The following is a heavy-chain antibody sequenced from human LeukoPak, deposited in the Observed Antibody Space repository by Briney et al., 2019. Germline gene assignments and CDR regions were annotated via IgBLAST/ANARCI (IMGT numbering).Heavy chain of an antibody. J-gene: IGHJ4*02. CDR2: ISWNSGNI. V-gene: IGHV3-9*01. CDR1: GFTFDDYA. Sequence: GGSLRLSCAASGFTFDDYAMHWVRQAPGKGLEWISGISWNSGNIAYADSVKGRFTISRDNAKNSLYLQMNSLRAEDTAFYYCAKGTTVTAIFDYWGQGTLVTVSS. D-gene: IGHD4-17*01. CDR3: AKGTTVTAIFDY.